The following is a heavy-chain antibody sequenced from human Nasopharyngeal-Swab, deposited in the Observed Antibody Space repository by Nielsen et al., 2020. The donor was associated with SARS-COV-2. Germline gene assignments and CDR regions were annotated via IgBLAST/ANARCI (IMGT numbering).Heavy chain of an antibody. Sequence: ASVNVSCKASGYTFTGYYIHWVRQAPGQGLEWMGWINPNSGGTNYAQKFQGRVTMTRDTSISTAYMELSRLRSDDTAVYYCANLWFGELLSENNDYWGQGTLVTVSS. CDR3: ANLWFGELLSENNDY. CDR2: INPNSGGT. V-gene: IGHV1-2*02. J-gene: IGHJ4*02. D-gene: IGHD3-10*01. CDR1: GYTFTGYY.